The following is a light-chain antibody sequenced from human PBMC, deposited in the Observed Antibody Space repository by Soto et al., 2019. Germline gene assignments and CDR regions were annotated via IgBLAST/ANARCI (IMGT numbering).Light chain of an antibody. V-gene: IGKV1-39*01. Sequence: DVQMPQSPSSLSASVGDTVTITCRAGQTFNNYLNWYQHKPGKAPKLLICAASALQTGVPSRFSASASGTDFTLTITNLQPEDFATYYCQQSYLSLQSFGQGTKLQI. CDR2: AAS. J-gene: IGKJ2*03. CDR3: QQSYLSLQS. CDR1: QTFNNY.